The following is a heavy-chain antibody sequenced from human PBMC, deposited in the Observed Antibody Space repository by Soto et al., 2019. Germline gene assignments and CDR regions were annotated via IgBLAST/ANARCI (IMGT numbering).Heavy chain of an antibody. D-gene: IGHD1-26*01. CDR1: GFTVSNYG. V-gene: IGHV3-30-3*01. CDR2: MSYDEGRK. J-gene: IGHJ4*02. CDR3: ARVGMAAIWFFDY. Sequence: VQLVESGGGVVQPGRSLRLSCAASGFTVSNYGMHWVRQAPGKGLEWVAVMSYDEGRKYYADSVKGRFTISRDNSKNTPYLPIDRLTREDTAMYYCARVGMAAIWFFDYWGQGTLVTVSA.